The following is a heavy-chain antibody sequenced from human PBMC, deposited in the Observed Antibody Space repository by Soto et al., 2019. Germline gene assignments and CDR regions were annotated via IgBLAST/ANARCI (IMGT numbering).Heavy chain of an antibody. CDR2: ISYDGSNK. CDR1: GFTFSSYA. J-gene: IGHJ6*02. D-gene: IGHD2-2*03. Sequence: GGSLRLSCAASGFTFSSYAMHWVRQAPGKGLEWVAVISYDGSNKYYADSVKGRFTISRDNSKNTLYLQMNSLRAEDTAVYYCARDKDGYCSSTSCYDSSYGMDVRGQGTTVTV. CDR3: ARDKDGYCSSTSCYDSSYGMDV. V-gene: IGHV3-30-3*01.